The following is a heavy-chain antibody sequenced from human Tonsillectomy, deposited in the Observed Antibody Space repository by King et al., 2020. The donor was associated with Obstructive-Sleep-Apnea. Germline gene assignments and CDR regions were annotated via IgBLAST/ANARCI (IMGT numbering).Heavy chain of an antibody. D-gene: IGHD3-3*02. CDR1: GFTFDDYT. CDR3: VKGRHFYYYGIDV. CDR2: ITWDGGAT. Sequence: VQLVESGGAVVQPGGSLRLSCAASGFTFDDYTMHWVRQAPGKGLEWVSLITWDGGATLYADSVKGRFTISRDNTNNSLYLQMNTLKADDTALYYCVKGRHFYYYGIDVWGQGTTVTVSS. V-gene: IGHV3-43*01. J-gene: IGHJ6*02.